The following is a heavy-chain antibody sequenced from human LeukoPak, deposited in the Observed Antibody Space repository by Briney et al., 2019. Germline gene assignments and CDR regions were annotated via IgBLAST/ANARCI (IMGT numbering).Heavy chain of an antibody. CDR1: GFTFNLYW. J-gene: IGHJ5*02. V-gene: IGHV3-74*01. CDR2: ISDDGTTT. D-gene: IGHD3-10*01. Sequence: GGSLRLSCAASGFTFNLYWVHWVRQAPGKGLEWLSRISDDGTTTNYADSVKGRFTISRDNAKNTLYLQMNSLRVDDTAVYYCARDSRYYYGSGSYQPYWFDPWGQGTLVTVSS. CDR3: ARDSRYYYGSGSYQPYWFDP.